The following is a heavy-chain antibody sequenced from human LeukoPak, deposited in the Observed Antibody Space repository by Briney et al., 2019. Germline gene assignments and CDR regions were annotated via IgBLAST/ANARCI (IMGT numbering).Heavy chain of an antibody. Sequence: SETLSLTCTVSGGSISSYYWSWIRQPPGKGLEWIGSIYYSGSTYYNPSLKSRVTISVDTSKNQFSLKLSSVTAADTAVYYCARIGGDLPSYYFDYWGQGTLVTVSS. CDR2: IYYSGST. D-gene: IGHD2-21*02. CDR3: ARIGGDLPSYYFDY. J-gene: IGHJ4*02. CDR1: GGSISSYY. V-gene: IGHV4-59*05.